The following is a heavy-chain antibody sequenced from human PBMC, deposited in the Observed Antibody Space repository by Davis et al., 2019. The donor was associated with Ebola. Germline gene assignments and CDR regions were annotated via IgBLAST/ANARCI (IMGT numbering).Heavy chain of an antibody. J-gene: IGHJ3*02. V-gene: IGHV1-3*01. D-gene: IGHD6-13*01. CDR1: GYTFTSYA. CDR2: INAGNGNT. Sequence: AASVKVSCKASGYTFTSYAMHWVRQAPGQRLEWMGWINAGNGNTKYSQKFQGRVTITRDTSASTAYMELSSLRSEDTAVYYCARSALRQQLTFDIWGQGTMVTVSS. CDR3: ARSALRQQLTFDI.